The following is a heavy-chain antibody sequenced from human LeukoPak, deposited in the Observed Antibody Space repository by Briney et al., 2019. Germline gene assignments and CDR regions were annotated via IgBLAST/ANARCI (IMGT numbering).Heavy chain of an antibody. CDR3: AKRASSSWYDY. Sequence: TGGSLRLSCAASGFTFSSYAMSWVRQAPGKGLEWVTVISYDGTNKYYADSVKGRFTISRDNSKNTLYLQMNSLRAEDTAVYYCAKRASSSWYDYWGQGTLVTVSS. CDR2: ISYDGTNK. D-gene: IGHD6-13*01. J-gene: IGHJ4*02. V-gene: IGHV3-30-3*02. CDR1: GFTFSSYA.